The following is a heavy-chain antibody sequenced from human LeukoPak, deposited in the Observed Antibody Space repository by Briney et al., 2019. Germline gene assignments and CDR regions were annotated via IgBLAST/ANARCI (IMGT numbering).Heavy chain of an antibody. Sequence: SETLSLTCTVSGGSISGYYWSWIRQPPGNGLEWIGHISYSGSTRYNSSLNSRVTISVDTSKNQFSLKLTSVTAADTAVYYCARFTGTYLAYWGQGILVTVSS. D-gene: IGHD2-8*02. CDR3: ARFTGTYLAY. CDR1: GGSISGYY. V-gene: IGHV4-59*01. CDR2: ISYSGST. J-gene: IGHJ4*02.